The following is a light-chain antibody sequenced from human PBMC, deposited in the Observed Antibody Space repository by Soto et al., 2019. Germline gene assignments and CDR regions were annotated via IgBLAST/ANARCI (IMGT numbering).Light chain of an antibody. CDR3: SSYTSGSTLV. CDR2: DVS. V-gene: IGLV2-14*01. CDR1: SSDVGGYNY. Sequence: QSALTQPASGSGSPGQSVTISCTGTSSDVGGYNYFSWYQQHPGKAPKLMIYDVSNRPSGVSNRFSGSKSGNTASLTISGLQAEDEADYYCSSYTSGSTLVFGGGTKLTVL. J-gene: IGLJ3*02.